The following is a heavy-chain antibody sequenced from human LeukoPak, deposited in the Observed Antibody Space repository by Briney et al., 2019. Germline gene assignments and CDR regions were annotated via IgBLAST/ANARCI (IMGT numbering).Heavy chain of an antibody. Sequence: GGSLRLSCAASGFTFSSYGMHWVRQAPGKGLEWVAFIRYDGSNKYYADSVKGRFTISRDNSKNTLYLQMNSLRAEDTAVYYCAKITRGYSYGHTDYWGQGTLDTVSS. CDR1: GFTFSSYG. CDR3: AKITRGYSYGHTDY. V-gene: IGHV3-30*02. CDR2: IRYDGSNK. J-gene: IGHJ4*02. D-gene: IGHD5-18*01.